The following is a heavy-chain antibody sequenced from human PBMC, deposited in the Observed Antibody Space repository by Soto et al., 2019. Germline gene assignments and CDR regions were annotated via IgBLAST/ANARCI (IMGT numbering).Heavy chain of an antibody. CDR1: GGSISSGDYS. CDR2: IYNSGIT. Sequence: PSETLSLTCTVSGGSISSGDYSWSWVRQSPVKGLEWIGHIYNSGITYYNPSLKSRVVISIDTSRNQFSLRLNSLTAADRAVYFCARGVTVFGLVSRFWFDPWGQGTVDTVSS. V-gene: IGHV4-30-4*01. D-gene: IGHD3-3*01. CDR3: ARGVTVFGLVSRFWFDP. J-gene: IGHJ5*02.